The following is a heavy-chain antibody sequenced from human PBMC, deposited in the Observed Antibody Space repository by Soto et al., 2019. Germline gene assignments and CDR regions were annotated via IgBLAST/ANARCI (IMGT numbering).Heavy chain of an antibody. V-gene: IGHV3-30*18. CDR1: GFTFSSYG. J-gene: IGHJ6*02. Sequence: GGSLRLSCAASGFTFSSYGMHWVRQAPGKGLEWVAVISYDGSNKYYADSVKGRFTISRDNSKNTLYLQMNSLRAEDTAVYYCAKDLYVVVPAAMGCHGMDVWGQGTTVTVSS. CDR3: AKDLYVVVPAAMGCHGMDV. D-gene: IGHD2-2*01. CDR2: ISYDGSNK.